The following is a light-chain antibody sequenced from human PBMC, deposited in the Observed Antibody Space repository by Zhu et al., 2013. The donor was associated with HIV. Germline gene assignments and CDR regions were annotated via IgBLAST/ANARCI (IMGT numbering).Light chain of an antibody. CDR1: SSDVGGYKY. CDR2: EVS. Sequence: QSALTQPPSASGSPGQSVTISCTGTSSDVGGYKYVSWHQQHPGKAPKLMIYEVSKRPSGVPDRFSGSKSGNTASLTISGLQAEDEADYYCSSYTSSITLVVFGGGTKLTVL. J-gene: IGLJ3*02. CDR3: SSYTSSITLVV. V-gene: IGLV2-8*01.